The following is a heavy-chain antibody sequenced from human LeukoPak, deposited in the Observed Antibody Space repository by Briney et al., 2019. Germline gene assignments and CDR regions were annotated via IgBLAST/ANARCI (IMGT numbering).Heavy chain of an antibody. D-gene: IGHD3-22*01. V-gene: IGHV4-59*01. J-gene: IGHJ4*02. CDR1: GGSISSYY. CDR2: IYYSGST. CDR3: ARERAYYYDSSGYYSYFDY. Sequence: PSETLSLTCTVSGGSISSYYWSWIRQPPGKGLEWIGYIYYSGSTNYNPSLKSRVTISVDTSKNQFSLKLSSVTAADTAVYYCARERAYYYDSSGYYSYFDYWGQETLVTVSS.